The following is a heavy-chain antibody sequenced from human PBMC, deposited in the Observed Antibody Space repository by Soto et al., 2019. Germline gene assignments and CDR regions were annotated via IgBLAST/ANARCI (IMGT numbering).Heavy chain of an antibody. CDR1: GGSISDFY. J-gene: IGHJ6*02. CDR2: IFCSASS. V-gene: IGHV4-59*01. D-gene: IGHD2-2*01. CDR3: ARARVGQYQLDVTSYYYDDTEV. Sequence: PAETPSLIRTVSGGSISDFYWSWIRQPPGKGLEWIGHIFCSASSNYKPSLRSRVTISVHTSKNQFSLKLRSVTAADTAVYYCARARVGQYQLDVTSYYYDDTEVWVHGTTVTVS.